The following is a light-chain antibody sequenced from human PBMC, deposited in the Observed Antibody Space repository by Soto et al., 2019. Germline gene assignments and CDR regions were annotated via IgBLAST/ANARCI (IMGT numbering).Light chain of an antibody. V-gene: IGKV3-20*01. Sequence: EIVLTQSPGTLSLSSGDRATLSCRASQIVKSSYLAWYQQKPGQAPRLLIYGASSRATGIPDRFSGSGSGTDFTLTISRLEPEDFALYYCHQYGSSPSTFGLGTKVDI. J-gene: IGKJ1*01. CDR2: GAS. CDR3: HQYGSSPST. CDR1: QIVKSSY.